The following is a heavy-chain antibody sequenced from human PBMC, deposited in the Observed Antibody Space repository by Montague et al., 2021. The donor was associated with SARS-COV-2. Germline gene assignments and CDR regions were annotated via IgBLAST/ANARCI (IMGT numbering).Heavy chain of an antibody. V-gene: IGHV3-23*01. D-gene: IGHD2-2*01. CDR1: GFPFSIYA. CDR2: IIEPGGAA. CDR3: VKEYCCPSTVCSGVFFDD. Sequence: SLRLSCAASGFPFSIYAMSWVRQAPGEGLEWVSVIIEPGGAALYADSVKGRFTIFRDSSTDKLYLQMNSLRAEDTALYYCVKEYCCPSTVCSGVFFDDWGQGTLVTVSS. J-gene: IGHJ4*02.